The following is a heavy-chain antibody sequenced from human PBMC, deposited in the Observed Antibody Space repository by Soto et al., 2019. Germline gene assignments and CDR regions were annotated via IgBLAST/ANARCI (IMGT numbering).Heavy chain of an antibody. V-gene: IGHV4-30-4*01. J-gene: IGHJ4*02. CDR3: ANHVHTYMAYDY. CDR2: IYYNGDT. Sequence: CLRQAPAKGLEWIGYIYYNGDTHYNPSLTSRLSISIDTSKNQFSLKLSSVTAADTAVYYCANHVHTYMAYDYWGQLPLITVS. D-gene: IGHD5-18*01.